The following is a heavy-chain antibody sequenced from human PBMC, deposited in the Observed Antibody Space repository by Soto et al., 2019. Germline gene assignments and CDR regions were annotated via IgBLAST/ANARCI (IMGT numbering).Heavy chain of an antibody. J-gene: IGHJ3*02. V-gene: IGHV4-39*07. D-gene: IGHD3-22*01. Sequence: SETLSLTCSLSGASITSTTYFWAWIRQPPGKGLEWVGSIYYSGKTHYNPSLKSRATISVDRSKNQFSLKLSSVTAADTAVYYCARYIVHYDSRDAFDICGQGTRVTVS. CDR2: IYYSGKT. CDR3: ARYIVHYDSRDAFDI. CDR1: GASITSTTYF.